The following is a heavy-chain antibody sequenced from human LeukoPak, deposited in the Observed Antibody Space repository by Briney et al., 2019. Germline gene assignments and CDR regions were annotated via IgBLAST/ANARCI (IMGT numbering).Heavy chain of an antibody. Sequence: GGSLRLSCAASGLTFSSYALSWVRPAPGKGLKWVSAISGSGGSTYYADSVKGRFTISRDNSKNTLYLQMNSLRAEDTAVYYCAKARGYSGYDSFAYWGQGTLVTVSS. D-gene: IGHD5-12*01. CDR2: ISGSGGST. J-gene: IGHJ4*02. CDR1: GLTFSSYA. V-gene: IGHV3-23*01. CDR3: AKARGYSGYDSFAY.